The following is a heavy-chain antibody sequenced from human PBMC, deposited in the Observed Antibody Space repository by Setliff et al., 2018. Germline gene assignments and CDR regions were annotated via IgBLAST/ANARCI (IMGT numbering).Heavy chain of an antibody. CDR2: INPSGGST. D-gene: IGHD3-10*01. CDR3: ARGGDVDGWYFDL. J-gene: IGHJ2*01. CDR1: GYTFTSYY. V-gene: IGHV1-46*01. Sequence: GASVKLSCKASGYTFTSYYMHWVRQAPGQGLEWMGIINPSGGSTSYAQKFQGRVTITTDESTSTAYMELSSLRSEDTAVYYCARGGDVDGWYFDLWGRGTLVTVSS.